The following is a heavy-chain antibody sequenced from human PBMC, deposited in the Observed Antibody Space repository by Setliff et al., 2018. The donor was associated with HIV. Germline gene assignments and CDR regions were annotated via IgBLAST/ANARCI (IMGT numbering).Heavy chain of an antibody. D-gene: IGHD2-2*01. J-gene: IGHJ3*02. CDR3: ARESTSSAFDI. CDR1: GGGSISSRY. V-gene: IGHV4-59*11. Sequence: SETLSLTCTVSGGGSISSRYWSWIRQSPGKGLEWIGYIFNSGNTYYSPSLKSRLTMSVDTSKNKFSLKLYSMTAADTAVYFCARESTSSAFDIWGQGTMVTVS. CDR2: IFNSGNT.